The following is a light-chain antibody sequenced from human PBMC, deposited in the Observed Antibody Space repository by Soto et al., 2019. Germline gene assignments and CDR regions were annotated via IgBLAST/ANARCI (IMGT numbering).Light chain of an antibody. Sequence: IGMTQSPATLSVSPGERATLSCRASQSVSSKVAWYQQKPGQAPRLLIYDASTRATGIPARFSGRGSGTDFTLTISRLEPEDFAVYYCQPYGRSPPWRFGQRAKV. V-gene: IGKV3-15*01. CDR3: QPYGRSPPWR. CDR2: DAS. CDR1: QSVSSK. J-gene: IGKJ1*01.